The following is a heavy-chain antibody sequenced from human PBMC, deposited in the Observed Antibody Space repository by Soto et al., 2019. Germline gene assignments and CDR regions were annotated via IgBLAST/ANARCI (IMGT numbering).Heavy chain of an antibody. D-gene: IGHD3-22*01. CDR3: AKDISGYFDY. CDR1: GFTFDDYA. CDR2: ISWNSGSI. V-gene: IGHV3-9*01. Sequence: GGSLRLSCAASGFTFDDYAMHWVRQAPGKGLEWVSGISWNSGSIGYADSVKGRFTISRDNAKNSLYLQMNSLRAEDTALYYCAKDISGYFDYWGQGTLVTVSS. J-gene: IGHJ4*02.